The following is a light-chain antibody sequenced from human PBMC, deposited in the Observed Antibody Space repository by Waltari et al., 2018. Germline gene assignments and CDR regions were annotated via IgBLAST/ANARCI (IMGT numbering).Light chain of an antibody. CDR1: GSDVGGYKY. CDR2: EVT. J-gene: IGLJ2*01. Sequence: QSALTQPPSASGSLGQSVTISCTGTGSDVGGYKYVSWYQQYPGKAPKLLIYEVTKLPSGVPDRFSGSKSGNTASLTVSGLRAEDEGDYYCSSYAATNNVIFGGGTNLTVL. CDR3: SSYAATNNVI. V-gene: IGLV2-8*01.